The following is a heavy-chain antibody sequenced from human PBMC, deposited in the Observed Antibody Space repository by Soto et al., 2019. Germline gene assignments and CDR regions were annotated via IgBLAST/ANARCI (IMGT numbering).Heavy chain of an antibody. CDR3: ADSPQEGIVAGKYFQH. D-gene: IGHD3-22*01. V-gene: IGHV2-5*02. CDR1: GFSLSTSRGG. CDR2: IYWDGDK. J-gene: IGHJ1*01. Sequence: QITLKESGPTLVKPTQTLTLTCTFSGFSLSTSRGGVGWVRQPPGKALEWLTFIYWDGDKRYSPSLKSRLTITKDTSKNPLVLKMTNMDPVATETYFCADSPQEGIVAGKYFQHWGSGTLVPVSS.